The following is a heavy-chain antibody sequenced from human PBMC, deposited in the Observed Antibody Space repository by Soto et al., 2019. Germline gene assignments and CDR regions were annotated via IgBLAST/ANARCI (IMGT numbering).Heavy chain of an antibody. D-gene: IGHD5-12*01. CDR2: AHHSGRT. Sequence: SETLSLTCTVSGGSMSSSNWWNWVRQSPGKGLEWIGEAHHSGRTNYNPSLKSRVTISVDTSKNQFSLKLSSVTAADTAVYYCARMATIGSLYFDYWGQGTLVTVSS. CDR3: ARMATIGSLYFDY. V-gene: IGHV4-4*02. J-gene: IGHJ4*02. CDR1: GGSMSSSNW.